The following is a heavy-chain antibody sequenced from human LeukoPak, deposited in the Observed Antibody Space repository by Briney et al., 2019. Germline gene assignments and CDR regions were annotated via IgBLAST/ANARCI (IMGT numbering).Heavy chain of an antibody. Sequence: PGGSLRLSCAASGFTFSSYWMSWVRQAPGKGLEWIGEINHSGSTNYNPSLKSRVTISVDTSKNQFSLKLSSVTAADTAVYYCARGVARQQLVLRRYYYYYMDVWGKGTTVTVSS. CDR2: INHSGST. J-gene: IGHJ6*03. V-gene: IGHV4-34*01. CDR3: ARGVARQQLVLRRYYYYYMDV. D-gene: IGHD6-13*01. CDR1: GFTFSSYW.